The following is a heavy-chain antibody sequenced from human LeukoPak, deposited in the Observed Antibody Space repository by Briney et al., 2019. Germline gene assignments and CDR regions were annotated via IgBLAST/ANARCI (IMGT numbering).Heavy chain of an antibody. CDR3: ARESYEWRFLEWSQRHYYFDY. CDR2: INWNGGST. V-gene: IGHV3-20*04. D-gene: IGHD3-3*01. CDR1: GFTFDDYG. J-gene: IGHJ4*02. Sequence: GGSLRLSCAASGFTFDDYGMSWVRQAPGKGLEWVSGINWNGGSTGYADSVKGRFTISRDNAKNSLYLQMNSLRAEDTALYYCARESYEWRFLEWSQRHYYFDYWGQGTLVTVSS.